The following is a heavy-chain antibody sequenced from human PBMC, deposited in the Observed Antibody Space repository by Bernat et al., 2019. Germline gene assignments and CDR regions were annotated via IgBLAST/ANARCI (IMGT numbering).Heavy chain of an antibody. Sequence: QVQLVESGGGVVQPGRSLRLSCAASGFTFSSYGMHWVRQAPGKGLEWVAVISYDGSNKYYADSVKGRFTISRDNSKNTLYLQMNSLRAEDTAVYYCVRDRVLVDYYDSSGYSKGGFDPWGQGTLVTVSS. CDR3: VRDRVLVDYYDSSGYSKGGFDP. CDR2: ISYDGSNK. V-gene: IGHV3-30*03. J-gene: IGHJ5*02. D-gene: IGHD3-22*01. CDR1: GFTFSSYG.